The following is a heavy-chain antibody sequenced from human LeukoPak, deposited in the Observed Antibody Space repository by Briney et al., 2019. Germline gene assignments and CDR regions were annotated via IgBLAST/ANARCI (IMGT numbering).Heavy chain of an antibody. CDR2: IKHSGST. Sequence: PSETLSLTCTVSGGSISSSSYYWGWIRQPPGKGLEWIGEIKHSGSTNYNPYLKSRVTISVDTSKNQFSLKLSSVTAADTAVYYCARGGGDLLRYFDWLLYRYFDYWGQGTLVTVSS. V-gene: IGHV4-39*01. J-gene: IGHJ4*02. CDR1: GGSISSSSYY. D-gene: IGHD3-9*01. CDR3: ARGGGDLLRYFDWLLYRYFDY.